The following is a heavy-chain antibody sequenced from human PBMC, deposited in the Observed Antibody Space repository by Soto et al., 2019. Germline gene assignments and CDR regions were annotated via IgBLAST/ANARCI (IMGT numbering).Heavy chain of an antibody. CDR1: GGSIRSYY. J-gene: IGHJ3*02. V-gene: IGHV4-59*01. Sequence: SETLSLTCSVSGGSIRSYYWSWIRQTPGKGLEWIGYINHSGSTNYSPSLKSRLTISVDTSKNHFSLKLSSVTAADKAVYSCARIKGSFEWLLQGDGMDIWGKGTLV. D-gene: IGHD3-3*01. CDR3: ARIKGSFEWLLQGDGMDI. CDR2: INHSGST.